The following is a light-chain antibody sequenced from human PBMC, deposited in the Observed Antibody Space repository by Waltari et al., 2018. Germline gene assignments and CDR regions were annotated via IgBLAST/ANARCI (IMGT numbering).Light chain of an antibody. Sequence: QTVVTQELSVSVSPGGTVTLTCPLSSGPRSTPSYATWYQHHPGQAPRTLVYKANARSSGVPDRFSGSSLGNTAALTITGAQADDESYYYCALYMGSGIWVFGGGTRLTVL. CDR3: ALYMGSGIWV. CDR1: SGPRSTPSY. CDR2: KAN. V-gene: IGLV8-61*01. J-gene: IGLJ3*02.